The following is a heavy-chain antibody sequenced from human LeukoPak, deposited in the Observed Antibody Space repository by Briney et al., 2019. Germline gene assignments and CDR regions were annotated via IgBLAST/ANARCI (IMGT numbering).Heavy chain of an antibody. CDR1: GGSISSYY. D-gene: IGHD3-9*01. J-gene: IGHJ5*02. CDR3: ARDIYPRRFDP. Sequence: SETLSLTCTVSGGSISSYYWSWIRQPPGKGLERIGYIYYSGSTNYNPSLKSRVTISVDTSKNQFSLKLSSVTAADTAVYYCARDIYPRRFDPWGQGTLVTVSS. V-gene: IGHV4-59*01. CDR2: IYYSGST.